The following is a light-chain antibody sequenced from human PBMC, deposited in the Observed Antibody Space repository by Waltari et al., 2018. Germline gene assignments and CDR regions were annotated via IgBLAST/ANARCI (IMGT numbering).Light chain of an antibody. J-gene: IGLJ3*02. CDR3: AAWDDSLRGRV. V-gene: IGLV1-47*01. CDR1: SSNIGSNY. Sequence: QSVLTQPPSASGTPGQGVTISCSGRSSNIGSNYVYWYQQLPGTAPKLLIYGNNQRPSGVPDRFSGSKSGTSASLAISGLRSEDEADYYCAAWDDSLRGRVFGGGTKLTVL. CDR2: GNN.